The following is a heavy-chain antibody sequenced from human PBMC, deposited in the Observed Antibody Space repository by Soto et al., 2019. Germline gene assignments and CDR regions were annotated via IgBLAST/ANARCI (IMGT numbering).Heavy chain of an antibody. V-gene: IGHV1-18*01. J-gene: IGHJ4*02. CDR3: VRESEEMATIMLGY. CDR1: GYTFTTYG. Sequence: QVQLVQSGGEVKKPGASVKVSCKTSGYTFTTYGVSWVRQAPGQGLEWMGWISAYYGTTHFAQKFQGRVTLTSDTSTSTLYMEMRSLRSDDTAMYYCVRESEEMATIMLGYWGQVTLVSVSS. CDR2: ISAYYGTT. D-gene: IGHD5-12*01.